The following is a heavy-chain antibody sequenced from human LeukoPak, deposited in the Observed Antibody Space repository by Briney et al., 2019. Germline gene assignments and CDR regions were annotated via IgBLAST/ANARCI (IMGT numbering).Heavy chain of an antibody. D-gene: IGHD2-15*01. CDR1: GGSFSGYY. CDR3: ARGYPSRHCSGGSCYSVELWFDY. CDR2: INHSGST. V-gene: IGHV4-34*01. J-gene: IGHJ4*02. Sequence: SETLSLTCAVYGGSFSGYYWSWIRQSPGKGLEWIGEINHSGSTNYNPSLKSRVTISVDTSKNQFSLKLRSVTAADTAVYYCARGYPSRHCSGGSCYSVELWFDYWGQGTLVTVSS.